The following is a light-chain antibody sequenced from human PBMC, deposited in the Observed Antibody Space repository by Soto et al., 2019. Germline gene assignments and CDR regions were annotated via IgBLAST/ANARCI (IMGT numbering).Light chain of an antibody. CDR3: KSYAGTNTYV. CDR1: KNDIGVYDF. J-gene: IGLJ1*01. Sequence: QYALTQPPSASGSPGQSVTISCTGTKNDIGVYDFVSWYQHHPGKAPRLIIYEVVQRPSGVPDRFSGSKSGNTASLTVSGLQAADEADYFCKSYAGTNTYVFGSGTKGTVL. CDR2: EVV. V-gene: IGLV2-8*01.